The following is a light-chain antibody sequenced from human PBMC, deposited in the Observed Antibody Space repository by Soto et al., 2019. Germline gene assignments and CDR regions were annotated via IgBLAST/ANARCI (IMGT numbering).Light chain of an antibody. V-gene: IGKV3-15*01. Sequence: EIVMTQSPATLSVSPGERATLSCRASQSVSSNLAWYQQKPGQAPRLLIYGASTRATGIPARFSGSGSGTEGTLTISSLQSEDFAVYYCQQYNNWSRTFGQGTKLEIK. CDR3: QQYNNWSRT. J-gene: IGKJ2*01. CDR2: GAS. CDR1: QSVSSN.